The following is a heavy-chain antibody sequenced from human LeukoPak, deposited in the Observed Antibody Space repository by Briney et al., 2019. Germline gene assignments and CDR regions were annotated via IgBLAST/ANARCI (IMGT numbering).Heavy chain of an antibody. CDR3: ARGYSYGSDYYYGMDV. CDR2: ISGYNGNT. Sequence: ASVKVSCKASVYIFTSYAISYVRQAPGQGLAGMGWISGYNGNTKYAQKVQGRVTMTTDTSTSTAYMELRNLRSDDTAVYYCARGYSYGSDYYYGMDVWGQGTTVTVSS. J-gene: IGHJ6*02. V-gene: IGHV1-18*01. CDR1: VYIFTSYA. D-gene: IGHD5-18*01.